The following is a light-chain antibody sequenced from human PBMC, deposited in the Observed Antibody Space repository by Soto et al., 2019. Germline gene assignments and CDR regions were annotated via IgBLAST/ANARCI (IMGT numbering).Light chain of an antibody. CDR2: AAS. Sequence: DIQMTQSPSSLSASVGDRVTIACRASQSISTFLNWYQQKPGKAPKLLIHAASILHDGVPSRFSGGGSGTDFTLTISSLQPDDFATYYCQQSYSTFVTFGQGTKLEIK. CDR1: QSISTF. CDR3: QQSYSTFVT. J-gene: IGKJ2*01. V-gene: IGKV1-39*01.